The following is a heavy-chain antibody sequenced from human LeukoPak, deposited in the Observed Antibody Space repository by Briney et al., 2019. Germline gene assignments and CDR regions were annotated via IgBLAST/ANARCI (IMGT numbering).Heavy chain of an antibody. CDR3: ARDTMIVVDDAFDI. CDR2: ISSSSSYI. V-gene: IGHV3-21*01. J-gene: IGHJ3*02. CDR1: GFTFSSYS. Sequence: PGGSLRLSCAASGFTFSSYSMNWVRQAPGKGLEWVSSISSSSSYIYYADSVKGRFTISRDNAKNSLYLQMNSLRAEDMAVYYCARDTMIVVDDAFDIWGQGTMVTVSS. D-gene: IGHD3-22*01.